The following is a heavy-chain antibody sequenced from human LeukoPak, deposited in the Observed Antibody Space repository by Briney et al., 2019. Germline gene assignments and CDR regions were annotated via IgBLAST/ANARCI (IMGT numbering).Heavy chain of an antibody. V-gene: IGHV4-59*02. CDR1: GGSVRRYS. J-gene: IGHJ4*02. CDR2: IYYSGST. D-gene: IGHD5-18*01. Sequence: SETLSLTCTVSGGSVRRYSWTWIRQPPGKGLEWIGYIYYSGSTNYNPSLKSRVTISVDTSKNQFSLNLSSVTAADTAVYYCARDREGAEGLLDFWGPGTLVTVSS. CDR3: ARDREGAEGLLDF.